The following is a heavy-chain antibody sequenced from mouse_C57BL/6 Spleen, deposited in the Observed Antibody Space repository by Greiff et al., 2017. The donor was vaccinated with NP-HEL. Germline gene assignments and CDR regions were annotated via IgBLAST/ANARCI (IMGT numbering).Heavy chain of an antibody. V-gene: IGHV5-12*01. CDR1: GFTFSDYY. J-gene: IGHJ1*03. CDR2: ISNGGGST. D-gene: IGHD1-1*01. Sequence: EVKLVESGGGLVQPGGSLKLSCAASGFTFSDYYMYWVRQTPEKRLEWVAYISNGGGSTYYPDTVKGRFTISRANATNTLYLQMSRLKSEDTAMYYCARDYDGSSYRYFDVWGTGTTVTVSS. CDR3: ARDYDGSSYRYFDV.